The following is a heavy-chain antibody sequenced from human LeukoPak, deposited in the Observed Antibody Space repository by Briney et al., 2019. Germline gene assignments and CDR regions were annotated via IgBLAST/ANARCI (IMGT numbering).Heavy chain of an antibody. CDR3: ARGAEYYAIWRGYAGYSDY. CDR2: IYDSGST. J-gene: IGHJ4*02. V-gene: IGHV4-59*12. Sequence: SETLSLTCTDSGGSISSYYWSWSRQPPGKGLGWGGYIYDSGSTNYNPSLKSRVTISVDTSKNQFSLKLTSVTAADTAVYFCARGAEYYAIWRGYAGYSDYWGQGISVTVSS. CDR1: GGSISSYY. D-gene: IGHD3-3*01.